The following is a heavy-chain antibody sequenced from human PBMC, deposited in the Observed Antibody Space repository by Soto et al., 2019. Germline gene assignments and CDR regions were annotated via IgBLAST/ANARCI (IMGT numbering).Heavy chain of an antibody. V-gene: IGHV1-69*01. J-gene: IGHJ5*02. CDR3: ARDMGTGTRDSP. CDR2: IIPIFGTA. CDR1: GGTFSSYA. D-gene: IGHD1-1*01. Sequence: QVQLVQSGAEVKKPGSSVKVSCKASGGTFSSYAISWVRQAPGQGLEWMGGIIPIFGTANYAQKFQGRVTITADEYPGTASMELSSLRSEDTAVYYCARDMGTGTRDSPWGQGTLVTVSS.